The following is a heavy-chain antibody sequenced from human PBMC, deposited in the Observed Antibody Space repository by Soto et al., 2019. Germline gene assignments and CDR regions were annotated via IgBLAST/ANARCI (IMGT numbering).Heavy chain of an antibody. Sequence: SETLSLTCAVSGGSISSSNWWSWVRQPPGKGLEWIGEIYHSGSTNYNPSLKSRVTMTRDTSISTAYMELSRLRSDDTAVYYCARELVVINQARGSYGMDVWGQGTTVTVSS. CDR2: IYHSGST. D-gene: IGHD3-22*01. CDR3: ARELVVINQARGSYGMDV. J-gene: IGHJ6*02. V-gene: IGHV4-4*02. CDR1: GGSISSSNW.